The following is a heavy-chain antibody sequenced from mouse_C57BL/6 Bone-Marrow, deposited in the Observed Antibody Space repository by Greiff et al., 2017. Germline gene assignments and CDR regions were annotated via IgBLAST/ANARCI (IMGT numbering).Heavy chain of an antibody. CDR3: ATTGTEWFAY. V-gene: IGHV1-54*01. J-gene: IGHJ3*01. D-gene: IGHD4-1*02. CDR2: INPGSGGT. CDR1: GYAFTNYL. Sequence: VQLQQSGAELVRPGTSVKVSCKASGYAFTNYLIERVKQRPGPGLEWIGVINPGSGGTNYNEKFKGKATLTADKSSSTAYMQLSSLTSEDSAVYFCATTGTEWFAYWGQGTLVTVSA.